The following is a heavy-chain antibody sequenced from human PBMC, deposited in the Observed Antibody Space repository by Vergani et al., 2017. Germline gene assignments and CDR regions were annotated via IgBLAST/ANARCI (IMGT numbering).Heavy chain of an antibody. J-gene: IGHJ2*01. V-gene: IGHV4-34*01. Sequence: QVQLQQWGAGLLKPSETLSLTCAVYGGSFSGYYWSWIRQPPGKGLEWIGEINHSGSTNYNPSLESRVTISVDTSKNQSSLKLSSVTSADTAVYSCARKKGWLHFDLWGRGTLVTVSS. CDR3: ARKKGWLHFDL. CDR2: INHSGST. D-gene: IGHD6-19*01. CDR1: GGSFSGYY.